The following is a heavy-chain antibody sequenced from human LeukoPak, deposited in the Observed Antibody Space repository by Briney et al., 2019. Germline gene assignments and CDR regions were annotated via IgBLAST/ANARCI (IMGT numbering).Heavy chain of an antibody. CDR1: GFTFSSYG. CDR2: ISYDGSNK. V-gene: IGHV3-30*18. CDR3: AKDRCSSTSCVPHY. J-gene: IGHJ4*02. Sequence: PGGSLRLPCAASGFTFSSYGMHWVRQAPGKGLEWVAVISYDGSNKYYADSVKGRFTISRDNSKNTLYLQMNSLRAEDTAVYYCAKDRCSSTSCVPHYWGQGTLVTVSS. D-gene: IGHD2-2*01.